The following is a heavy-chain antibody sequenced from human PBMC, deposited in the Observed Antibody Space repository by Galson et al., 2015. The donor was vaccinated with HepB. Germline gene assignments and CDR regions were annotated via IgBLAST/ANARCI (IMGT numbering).Heavy chain of an antibody. CDR1: GFIIRNYG. J-gene: IGHJ4*02. D-gene: IGHD1-26*01. CDR3: TKGDGGYYEIDY. CDR2: INDDGRNT. Sequence: SLRLSCAASGFIIRNYGMSWVRQAPGKGLEWVSTINDDGRNTHYADNVRGRFTIPKDTSENTLYMHMNSLRADDTAVYCCTKGDGGYYEIDYWGQGALVSVSS. V-gene: IGHV3-23*01.